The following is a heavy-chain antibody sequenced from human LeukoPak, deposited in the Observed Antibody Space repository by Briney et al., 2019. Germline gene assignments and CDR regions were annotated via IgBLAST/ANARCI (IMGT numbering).Heavy chain of an antibody. Sequence: ASVKVSCKASGYTFTSYDINWVRQATGRGLEWMGWMNPNSGNTGYAQKFQGRVTMTRNTSISTAYMELSSLRSEDTAVYYCARGPYYYYYMDVWGKGTTVTISS. CDR2: MNPNSGNT. V-gene: IGHV1-8*01. J-gene: IGHJ6*03. CDR1: GYTFTSYD. CDR3: ARGPYYYYYMDV.